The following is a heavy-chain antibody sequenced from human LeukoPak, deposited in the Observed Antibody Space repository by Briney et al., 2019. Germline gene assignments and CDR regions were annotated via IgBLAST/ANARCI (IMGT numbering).Heavy chain of an antibody. D-gene: IGHD3-10*01. Sequence: PGGSLRLSCAASGFSFSSYAMSWVRQAPGKGLEWVSAISGSGGSTYYADSVKGRFTISRDNSKNTLYLQMNSLRAEDTAVYYCAKVPPVVRGVIPFDYWGQGTLVTVSS. CDR2: ISGSGGST. CDR3: AKVPPVVRGVIPFDY. V-gene: IGHV3-23*01. J-gene: IGHJ4*02. CDR1: GFSFSSYA.